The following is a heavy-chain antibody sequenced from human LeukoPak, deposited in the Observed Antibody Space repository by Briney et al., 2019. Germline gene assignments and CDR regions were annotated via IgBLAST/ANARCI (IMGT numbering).Heavy chain of an antibody. CDR1: GYSFTSYW. D-gene: IGHD6-13*01. V-gene: IGHV5-51*01. Sequence: GESLKISCKGSGYSFTSYWIGWVRQMPGKGLEWMGIIYPGDSDTRYSPSFQGQVTISADKSISTAYLQWSSLKASDTAMYYCARPNLIGYSSSWYDALDIWGQGTMVTVSS. CDR2: IYPGDSDT. J-gene: IGHJ3*02. CDR3: ARPNLIGYSSSWYDALDI.